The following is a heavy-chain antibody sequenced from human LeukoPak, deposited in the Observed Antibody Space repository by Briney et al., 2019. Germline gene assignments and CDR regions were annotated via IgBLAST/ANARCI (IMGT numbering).Heavy chain of an antibody. Sequence: ASVKVSCKASGYTFTSCYMHWVRQAPGQGLEWMGWISAYNGNTNYAQKLQGRVTMTTDTSTSTAYMELRSLRSDDTAVYYCARDLSVDTVMVTDYWGQGTLVTVSS. CDR3: ARDLSVDTVMVTDY. V-gene: IGHV1-18*04. CDR2: ISAYNGNT. D-gene: IGHD5-18*01. J-gene: IGHJ4*02. CDR1: GYTFTSCY.